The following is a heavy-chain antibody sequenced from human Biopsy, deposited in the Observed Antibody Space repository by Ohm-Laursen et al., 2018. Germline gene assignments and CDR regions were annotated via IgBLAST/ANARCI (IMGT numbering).Heavy chain of an antibody. V-gene: IGHV3-33*08. J-gene: IGHJ4*02. CDR3: VKCMTGGSNYYFHH. CDR2: IWYDGSNK. D-gene: IGHD2-8*01. CDR1: VCTCCNNA. Sequence: SSLRLSRTSSVCTCCNNAIHWVRQAPGKGLEWVEAIWYDGSNKNYADSVKGRFTISRDNSKNTLYLQMNSLRGEEKAVYYCVKCMTGGSNYYFHHCGQGTLVTVSS.